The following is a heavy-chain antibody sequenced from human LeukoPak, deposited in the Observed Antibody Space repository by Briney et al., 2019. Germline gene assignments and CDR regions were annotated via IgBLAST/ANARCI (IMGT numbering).Heavy chain of an antibody. D-gene: IGHD6-25*01. J-gene: IGHJ5*02. Sequence: HSETLSLTCTVSGGSISSYYWTWIRQSAGKGLEWIGRINTSGSTNYNPSLRSRVTMPVNTSKNQFSLNLTSVTAADTAVYSCAREGGDPRWLDPWGQGTLVTVSS. CDR1: GGSISSYY. CDR2: INTSGST. V-gene: IGHV4-4*07. CDR3: AREGGDPRWLDP.